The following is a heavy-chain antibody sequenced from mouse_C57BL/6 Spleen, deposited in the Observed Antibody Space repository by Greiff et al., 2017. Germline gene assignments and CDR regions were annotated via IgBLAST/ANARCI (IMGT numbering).Heavy chain of an antibody. V-gene: IGHV2-6-1*01. CDR3: ARHEDYGYDDAWFAY. Sequence: QVQLQQSGPGLVAPSQSLSITCTVSGFSLTSYGVHWVRQPPGKGLEWLVVIWSDGSTTYNSALKSRLSISKDNSKSQVFLKMNSLQTDDTAMYYCARHEDYGYDDAWFAYWGQGTLVTVSA. J-gene: IGHJ3*01. D-gene: IGHD2-2*01. CDR2: IWSDGST. CDR1: GFSLTSYG.